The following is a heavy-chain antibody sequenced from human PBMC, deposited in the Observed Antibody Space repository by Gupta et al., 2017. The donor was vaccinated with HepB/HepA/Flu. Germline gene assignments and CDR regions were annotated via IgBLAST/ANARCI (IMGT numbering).Heavy chain of an antibody. J-gene: IGHJ4*02. V-gene: IGHV3-48*03. D-gene: IGHD5-18*01. Sequence: EVQLVESGGGWVQPGGSLRLSCAASGFTFSSYEMNWVRQAPGKGLEWVSYISSSGSTIYYADSVKGRFTISRDNAKNSLYLQMNSLRAEDTAVYYCARENTAMVGYWGQGTLVTVSS. CDR2: ISSSGSTI. CDR3: ARENTAMVGY. CDR1: GFTFSSYE.